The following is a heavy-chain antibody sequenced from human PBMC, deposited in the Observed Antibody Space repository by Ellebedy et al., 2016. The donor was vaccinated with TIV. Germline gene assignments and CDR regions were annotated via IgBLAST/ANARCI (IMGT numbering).Heavy chain of an antibody. D-gene: IGHD5/OR15-5a*01. CDR1: GYTFTPYY. J-gene: IGHJ4*02. Sequence: AASVKVSCKASGYTFTPYYIHSVRQAPGQGLVWMAWINPNSGGTNYAQKFQGRVTVTRDTSTSTAFLELSRLRSDDTAVYYCTRDLTNIVSGDYWGQGTLVTVSS. CDR3: TRDLTNIVSGDY. V-gene: IGHV1-2*02. CDR2: INPNSGGT.